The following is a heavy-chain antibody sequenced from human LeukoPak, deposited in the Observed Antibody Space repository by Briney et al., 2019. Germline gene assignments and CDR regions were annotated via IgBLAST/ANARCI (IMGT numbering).Heavy chain of an antibody. Sequence: GGSLRLSCAASGFTLNDYYMSWIRQAPGKGLEWVANIKQDGSEQYYVDSVKGRFTISRDNAKNSLFLQMNSLRAEDTAVYYCAREAGTGDYWGQGTLVTVSS. CDR3: AREAGTGDY. CDR1: GFTLNDYY. D-gene: IGHD6-19*01. J-gene: IGHJ4*02. CDR2: IKQDGSEQ. V-gene: IGHV3-7*01.